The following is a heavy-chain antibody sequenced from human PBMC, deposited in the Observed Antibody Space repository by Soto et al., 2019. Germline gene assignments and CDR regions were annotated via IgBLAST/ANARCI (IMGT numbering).Heavy chain of an antibody. Sequence: GASVKVSCKASGYTFTSYAMHWVRQAPGQRLEWMGWINAGNGNTKYSQKFQGGVTITRDTSASTAYMELSSLRSEDTAVYYCARASVRYFDWLPFDYWGQGTLVTVSS. V-gene: IGHV1-3*01. CDR2: INAGNGNT. CDR3: ARASVRYFDWLPFDY. CDR1: GYTFTSYA. J-gene: IGHJ4*02. D-gene: IGHD3-9*01.